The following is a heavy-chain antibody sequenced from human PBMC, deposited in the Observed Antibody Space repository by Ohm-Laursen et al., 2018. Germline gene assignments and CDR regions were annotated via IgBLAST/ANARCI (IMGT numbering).Heavy chain of an antibody. V-gene: IGHV3-15*01. CDR3: STDHFS. CDR2: IKSKAAGETR. CDR1: GFTFSAYW. J-gene: IGHJ5*02. Sequence: SLRLSCAAAGFTFSAYWMSWVRQAPGKGLEYVGRIKSKAAGETREYAEPVKGRFTTLRDDSKNTLSLQMNSLKTEDTGVYYCSTDHFSWGQGTLVTVSS. D-gene: IGHD2/OR15-2a*01.